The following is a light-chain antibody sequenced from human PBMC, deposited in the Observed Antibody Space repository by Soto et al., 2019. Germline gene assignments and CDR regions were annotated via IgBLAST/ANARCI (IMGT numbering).Light chain of an antibody. CDR2: DAS. J-gene: IGKJ3*01. V-gene: IGKV3-20*01. CDR3: QQSGTSPFT. CDR1: QSVSSSS. Sequence: ENVLTQSPGTLSLSPGERATLSCRASQSVSSSSLAWFQQKPGQAPRLLIYDASSRAAGIPDRFSGSGSGPDFTLTISRLEPEDFAVYFCQQSGTSPFTFGPGTKVDIK.